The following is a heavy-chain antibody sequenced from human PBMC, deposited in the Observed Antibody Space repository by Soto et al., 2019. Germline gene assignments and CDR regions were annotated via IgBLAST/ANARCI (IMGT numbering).Heavy chain of an antibody. V-gene: IGHV4-30-2*06. CDR1: GGSIGSDGYS. CDR2: IYHSGST. D-gene: IGHD3-22*01. CDR3: ARTFYFDSRGYYYFFFDH. Sequence: PSETLSLTCAVSGGSIGSDGYSWSWIRQSPGKGLGWIGHIYHSGSTYYNPSLNRRVTITVDTSKNQLSLNLRSMTAADTAVYFCARTFYFDSRGYYYFFFDHWGQGALVTVSS. J-gene: IGHJ4*02.